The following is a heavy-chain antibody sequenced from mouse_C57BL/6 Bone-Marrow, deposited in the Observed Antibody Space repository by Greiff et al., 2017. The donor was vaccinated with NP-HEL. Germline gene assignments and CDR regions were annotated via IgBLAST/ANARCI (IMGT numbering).Heavy chain of an antibody. J-gene: IGHJ3*01. CDR2: IDPSDSYT. V-gene: IGHV1-69*01. CDR1: GYTFTSYW. CDR3: ARTEFAY. Sequence: QVQLQQPGAELVMPGASVKLSCKASGYTFTSYWMRWVKQRPGQGLEWIGEIDPSDSYTNYNQKFKGKSTLTVDKSSSTAYMQLSSLTSEDSAVYYCARTEFAYWGQGTLVTVSA.